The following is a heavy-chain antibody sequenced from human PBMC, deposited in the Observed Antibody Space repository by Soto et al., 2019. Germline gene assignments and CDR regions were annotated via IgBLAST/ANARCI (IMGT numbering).Heavy chain of an antibody. Sequence: EVQLLESGGGLVQPGGSLRLSCAASGFTFSSYAMSWVRQAPGKGLEWVSAISGSGGSTYYADSVKGRFTISRDNSKNALYLQMTNLRAEDTAVYYCASDGSGVHIDAFDIWGQGTMVTVSS. D-gene: IGHD3-10*01. CDR1: GFTFSSYA. CDR2: ISGSGGST. J-gene: IGHJ3*02. CDR3: ASDGSGVHIDAFDI. V-gene: IGHV3-23*01.